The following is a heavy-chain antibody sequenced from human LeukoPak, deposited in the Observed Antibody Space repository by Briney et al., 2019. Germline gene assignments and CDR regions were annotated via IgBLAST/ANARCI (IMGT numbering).Heavy chain of an antibody. CDR1: GYTFTSYD. CDR2: MNPNSGNT. J-gene: IGHJ6*03. Sequence: ASVKVSCKASGYTFTSYDINWVRQATGQGLEWMGWMNPNSGNTGYAQKFQGRVTITRNTSISTAYMELSSLRSEDTAVYYCARGRVKAASRGYYMDVWGKGTTVTVSS. V-gene: IGHV1-8*03. CDR3: ARGRVKAASRGYYMDV. D-gene: IGHD6-13*01.